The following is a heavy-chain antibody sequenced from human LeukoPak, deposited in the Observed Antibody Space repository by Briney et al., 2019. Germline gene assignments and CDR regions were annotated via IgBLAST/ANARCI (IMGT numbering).Heavy chain of an antibody. J-gene: IGHJ4*02. Sequence: PGGCLRLSCAASGFTFSSYAMSWVRQAPGKGLEWDSAISGSGGSTYYADSVKGRFTISRDNSKNTLYLQMNSLRAEDTAVYYRAKDADSYSSSWYYFDYWGQGTLVTVSS. D-gene: IGHD6-13*01. CDR3: AKDADSYSSSWYYFDY. CDR2: ISGSGGST. V-gene: IGHV3-23*01. CDR1: GFTFSSYA.